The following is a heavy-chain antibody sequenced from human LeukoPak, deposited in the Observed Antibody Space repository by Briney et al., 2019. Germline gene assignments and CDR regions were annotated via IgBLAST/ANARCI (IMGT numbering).Heavy chain of an antibody. D-gene: IGHD3-10*01. Sequence: SETLSLTCAVYGGSFSGYYWSWIRQPPGKGLEWIGEINHSGSTNYNPSLKSRVTISVDTSKNQFSLKLSSVTAADTAVYYCARGFRVVRGVLDYWGQGTLVTVSS. CDR1: GGSFSGYY. CDR3: ARGFRVVRGVLDY. CDR2: INHSGST. V-gene: IGHV4-34*01. J-gene: IGHJ4*02.